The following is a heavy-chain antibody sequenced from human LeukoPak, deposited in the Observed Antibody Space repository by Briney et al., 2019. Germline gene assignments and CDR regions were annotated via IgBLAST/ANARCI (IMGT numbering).Heavy chain of an antibody. Sequence: GRSLRLSCAASGFTFSSYGMHWVRQAPGKGLEWVAVIWYDGSNKYYADSVKGRFTISRDNSKNTPYLQTNSLRAEDTAVYYCARVKGPRWGAQQTLIDYWGQGTLVTVSS. CDR3: ARVKGPRWGAQQTLIDY. CDR2: IWYDGSNK. J-gene: IGHJ4*02. V-gene: IGHV3-33*01. CDR1: GFTFSSYG. D-gene: IGHD3-16*01.